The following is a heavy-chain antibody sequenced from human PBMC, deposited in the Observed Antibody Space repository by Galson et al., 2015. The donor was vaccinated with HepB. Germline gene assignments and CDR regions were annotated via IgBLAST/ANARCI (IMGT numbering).Heavy chain of an antibody. V-gene: IGHV3-33*05. Sequence: SLRLSCAASGFSFSSYGMHWVRQAPGKGLEWVALISYDGSTKYSIDSVKGRFTISRDNSKHTLYLQMNSLRDEDTAVYYCAAFVGDDYGGRFDYWGQGTLVTVSS. J-gene: IGHJ4*02. CDR2: ISYDGSTK. CDR1: GFSFSSYG. D-gene: IGHD4-23*01. CDR3: AAFVGDDYGGRFDY.